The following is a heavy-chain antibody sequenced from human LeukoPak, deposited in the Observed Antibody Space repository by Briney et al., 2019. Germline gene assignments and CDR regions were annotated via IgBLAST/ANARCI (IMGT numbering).Heavy chain of an antibody. CDR2: IYPGDSDT. D-gene: IGHD5-24*01. V-gene: IGHV5-51*01. Sequence: GESLKISCKGSGYSFASYWIVWVRQMPGKGLEWMGIIYPGDSDTRYSPSFQGQVTISADKSISTAYLQWSSLKASDTAIYYCARQSGERWLQSYYFIYWGQGTLVTVSS. CDR3: ARQSGERWLQSYYFIY. CDR1: GYSFASYW. J-gene: IGHJ4*02.